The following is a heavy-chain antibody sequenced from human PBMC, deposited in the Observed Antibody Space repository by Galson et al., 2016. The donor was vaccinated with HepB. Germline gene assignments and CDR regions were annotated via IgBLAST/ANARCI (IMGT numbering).Heavy chain of an antibody. J-gene: IGHJ4*02. CDR1: GFTFGDFA. D-gene: IGHD3-16*01. Sequence: SLRLSCAGSGFTFGDFAVTWSRQAPGKGLEWVGLTTSKAYGGTAEYAASVKGRFSISRDDSKSIAYLQLNSLKTGDTATYYCTRVGRNPRRPSMMHEIFDYWGQGILVTVSA. CDR2: TTSKAYGGTA. V-gene: IGHV3-49*03. CDR3: TRVGRNPRRPSMMHEIFDY.